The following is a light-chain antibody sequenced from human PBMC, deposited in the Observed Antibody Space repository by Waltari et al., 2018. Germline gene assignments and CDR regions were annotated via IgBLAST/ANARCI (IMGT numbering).Light chain of an antibody. J-gene: IGKJ5*01. Sequence: EIVMTQSPATLSVSPGETATLSCRASQSVSSNVACYQTKPGQAPRLLLYDAFTRATSIPAKFRGRGSGTEFTLTISGLQSEDFAVYYCQQYNRWPPITFGHGTRLEIK. CDR1: QSVSSN. CDR3: QQYNRWPPIT. CDR2: DAF. V-gene: IGKV3-15*01.